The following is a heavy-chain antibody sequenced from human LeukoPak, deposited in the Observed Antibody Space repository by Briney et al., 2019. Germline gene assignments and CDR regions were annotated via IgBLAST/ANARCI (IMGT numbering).Heavy chain of an antibody. CDR3: ARETLRGAAADGY. V-gene: IGHV1-69*04. CDR2: IIPILGIA. J-gene: IGHJ4*02. D-gene: IGHD6-13*01. Sequence: SVKVSCKASGGTFSSYAISWVRQAPGQGLEWMGRIIPILGIANYAQKFQGRVTITADESTSTAYMELSSLRSEDTAVYYCARETLRGAAADGYWGQGTLVTVSS. CDR1: GGTFSSYA.